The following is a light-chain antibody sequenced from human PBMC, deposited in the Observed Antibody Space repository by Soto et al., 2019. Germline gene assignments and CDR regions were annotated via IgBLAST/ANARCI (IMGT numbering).Light chain of an antibody. CDR2: DTS. J-gene: IGKJ2*01. V-gene: IGKV3-11*01. CDR1: QTVSAY. CDR3: QQRSTWPPD. Sequence: EIVLTQSPDTLSLSPGERATISCRASQTVSAYLAWYQQKPGLAPRLLMYDTSNRATGIPARFSGSGYGTHFTLIISSLEPEDFAVYYCQQRSTWPPDFGQGTKLEMK.